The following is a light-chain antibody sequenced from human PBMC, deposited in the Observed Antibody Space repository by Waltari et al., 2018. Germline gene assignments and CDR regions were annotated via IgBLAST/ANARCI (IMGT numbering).Light chain of an antibody. CDR2: WAS. Sequence: DIVMTQSPESLAVSLGERATINCKSSQSVLSSSNNKNYLAWYQQKPGQPPNMLINWASTRASGVPDRCGGRGSGTDFTLTISSLQAEDVAVYYCQQYYGSPITFGGGTKVEIK. CDR1: QSVLSSSNNKNY. J-gene: IGKJ4*01. V-gene: IGKV4-1*01. CDR3: QQYYGSPIT.